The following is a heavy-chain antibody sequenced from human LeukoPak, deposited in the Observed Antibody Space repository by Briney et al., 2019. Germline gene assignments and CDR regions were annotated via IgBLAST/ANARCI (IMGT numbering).Heavy chain of an antibody. CDR1: GYSINDYW. CDR2: IYPADSDI. CDR3: ARQEYCSGGSCYTWFDP. Sequence: GESLKISCKGSGYSINDYWIGWVRQMPGKGLEWMGIIYPADSDIRYSPSFQGQVTISADKSISTAYLQWSSLKASDTAMYYCARQEYCSGGSCYTWFDPWGQGTLVTVSS. D-gene: IGHD2-15*01. J-gene: IGHJ5*02. V-gene: IGHV5-51*01.